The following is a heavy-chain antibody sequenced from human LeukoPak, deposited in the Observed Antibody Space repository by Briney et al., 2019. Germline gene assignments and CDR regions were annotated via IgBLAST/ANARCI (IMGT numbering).Heavy chain of an antibody. CDR1: GFTVSSNY. V-gene: IGHV3-53*01. Sequence: GGFLRLSCAASGFTVSSNYMSWVRQAPGKGPQWVSLIYSGGSTYYADSVKGRFTISRDNSKNTLYLQMNGLRVEDTAVYYCAREVSVWGKGTTVTVSS. CDR3: AREVSV. D-gene: IGHD1-14*01. J-gene: IGHJ6*04. CDR2: IYSGGST.